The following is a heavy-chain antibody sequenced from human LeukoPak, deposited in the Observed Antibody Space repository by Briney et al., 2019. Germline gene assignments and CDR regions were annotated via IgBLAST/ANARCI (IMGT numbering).Heavy chain of an antibody. J-gene: IGHJ4*02. CDR1: GYSFTSYW. Sequence: GESLKISCKGSGYSFTSYWIGWVRQMPGKGLEWMGIIYPGGSDTRYSPSFQGQVTISADKSISTAYLQWSSLKASDTAMYYCARHVSVWGSYRDYWGQGTLVTVSS. CDR3: ARHVSVWGSYRDY. CDR2: IYPGGSDT. V-gene: IGHV5-51*01. D-gene: IGHD3-16*02.